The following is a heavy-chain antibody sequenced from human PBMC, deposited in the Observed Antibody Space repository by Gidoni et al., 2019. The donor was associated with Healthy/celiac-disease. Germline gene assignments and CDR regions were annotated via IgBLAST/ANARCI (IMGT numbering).Heavy chain of an antibody. D-gene: IGHD1-26*01. CDR1: GGSISSSSYY. J-gene: IGHJ4*02. Sequence: QLQLQASGPGLVKPSETLSLTCTVSGGSISSSSYYWGWIRQPPGKGLAGIGSIYYSGSTYYNPSLKSRVTISVDTSKNQFSLKLSSVTAADTAVYYCARPRGELPTYYFDYWGQGTLVTVSS. CDR2: IYYSGST. CDR3: ARPRGELPTYYFDY. V-gene: IGHV4-39*01.